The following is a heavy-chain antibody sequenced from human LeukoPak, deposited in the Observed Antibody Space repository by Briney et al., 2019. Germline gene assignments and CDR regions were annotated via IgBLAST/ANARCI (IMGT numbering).Heavy chain of an antibody. Sequence: GGSLRLSCAASGFTFNKHAMEWVRQAPGKGLEWVAIISFDGSNEYYADSVKSRFTISRDNSKNTLYLQMNSLRAEDTAIYYCARVARDYYLWSDPIETFYFDSWGQGTLVTVSS. J-gene: IGHJ4*02. V-gene: IGHV3-30-3*01. CDR1: GFTFNKHA. CDR3: ARVARDYYLWSDPIETFYFDS. CDR2: ISFDGSNE. D-gene: IGHD3-3*01.